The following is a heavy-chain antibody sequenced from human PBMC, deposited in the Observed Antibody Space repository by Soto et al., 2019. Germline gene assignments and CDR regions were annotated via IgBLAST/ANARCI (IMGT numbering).Heavy chain of an antibody. CDR3: AKAVADLYYYYGMDV. CDR1: GGTFSRHA. J-gene: IGHJ6*02. CDR2: IIPIFGTA. V-gene: IGHV1-69*01. Sequence: QVQLVQSGAEVRKPGSSVKVSCKASGGTFSRHAISWVRQAPGQGLEWMGGIIPIFGTANHAQKFQGRVTIIADESTSTVYMELSSLRSEDTAVYYCAKAVADLYYYYGMDVWGQGTTVTVSS. D-gene: IGHD6-19*01.